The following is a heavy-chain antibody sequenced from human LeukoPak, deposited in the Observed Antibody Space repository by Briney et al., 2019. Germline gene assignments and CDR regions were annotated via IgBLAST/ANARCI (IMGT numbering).Heavy chain of an antibody. CDR3: ARDRTSSSWRPDSFDI. J-gene: IGHJ3*02. V-gene: IGHV3-11*01. Sequence: GGSLRLSCAASGFTFSDYYMSWIRQAPRKGLEWVSYISGGCTTIYYADSVKGRFTISRDDAKNSLYLQMNSLRAEDTAVYYCARDRTSSSWRPDSFDIWGQGTMVTVSP. D-gene: IGHD6-13*01. CDR1: GFTFSDYY. CDR2: ISGGCTTI.